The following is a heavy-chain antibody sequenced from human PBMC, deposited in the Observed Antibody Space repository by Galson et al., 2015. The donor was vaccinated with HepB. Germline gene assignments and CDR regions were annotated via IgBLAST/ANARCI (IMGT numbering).Heavy chain of an antibody. V-gene: IGHV3-11*06. CDR3: ARNYYDSSGYNY. D-gene: IGHD3-22*01. CDR1: GFTFSDYY. Sequence: SLRLSCAASGFTFSDYYMSWIRQAPGKGLEWVSYISSSSSYTNYADSVKGRFTISRDNAKNSLYLQMNSLRAEDTAVYYYARNYYDSSGYNYWGQGTLVTVSS. CDR2: ISSSSSYT. J-gene: IGHJ4*02.